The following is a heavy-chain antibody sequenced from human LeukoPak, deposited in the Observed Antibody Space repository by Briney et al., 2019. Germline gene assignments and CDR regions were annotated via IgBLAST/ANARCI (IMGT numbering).Heavy chain of an antibody. CDR3: ARNSKYCSGGSCYGPFDY. CDR1: GGTFSSYA. D-gene: IGHD2-15*01. Sequence: SVKVSCKASGGTFSSYAISWVRQAPGQGLEWMGGIIPIFGTANYAQKFQGRVTITTDESTSTAYMELSSLRSEDTAVYYCARNSKYCSGGSCYGPFDYWGQGTLVTVSS. J-gene: IGHJ4*02. CDR2: IIPIFGTA. V-gene: IGHV1-69*05.